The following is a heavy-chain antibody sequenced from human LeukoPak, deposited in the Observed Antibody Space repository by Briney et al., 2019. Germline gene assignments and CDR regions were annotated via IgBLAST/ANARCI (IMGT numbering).Heavy chain of an antibody. CDR2: IYYSGST. J-gene: IGHJ3*02. D-gene: IGHD6-13*01. CDR1: GGSIGSYY. Sequence: SETLSLTCTVSGGSIGSYYWSWIRQPPGKGLEWIGYIYYSGSTNYNPSLKSRVTISVDTSKNQFSLKLSSVTAADTAVYYCARKLSSSWYEDAFDIWGQGTMVTVSS. V-gene: IGHV4-59*01. CDR3: ARKLSSSWYEDAFDI.